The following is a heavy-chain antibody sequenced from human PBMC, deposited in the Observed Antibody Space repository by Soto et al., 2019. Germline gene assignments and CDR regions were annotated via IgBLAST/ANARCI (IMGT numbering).Heavy chain of an antibody. CDR2: IFPADSDT. D-gene: IGHD4-17*01. CDR1: GYSFTTFW. CDR3: ATPYGDYDY. Sequence: PGESLKISCKGSGYSFTTFWIGWVRQMPGKGLEWMGIIFPADSDTRYSPSFQGQVTISADKSISTAYLQWDSLKASDTAIYYCATPYGDYDYRGQRTLVTVSS. J-gene: IGHJ4*02. V-gene: IGHV5-51*01.